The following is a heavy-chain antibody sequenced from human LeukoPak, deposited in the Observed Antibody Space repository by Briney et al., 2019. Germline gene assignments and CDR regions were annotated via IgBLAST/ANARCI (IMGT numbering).Heavy chain of an antibody. D-gene: IGHD1-26*01. CDR1: GLTFSSYE. V-gene: IGHV3-48*03. Sequence: PGGSLRLSCAASGLTFSSYEMNWVRQAPGKGLEWVSYISSSGSTTYYADSVKGRFTISRDNAKNSLYLQMNSLRAEDTAVYYCARADGSYYSPFDYWGQGTLVTVSS. CDR2: ISSSGSTT. J-gene: IGHJ4*02. CDR3: ARADGSYYSPFDY.